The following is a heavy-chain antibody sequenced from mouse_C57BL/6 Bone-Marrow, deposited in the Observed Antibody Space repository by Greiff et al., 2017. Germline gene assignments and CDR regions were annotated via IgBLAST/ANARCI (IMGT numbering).Heavy chain of an antibody. J-gene: IGHJ4*01. CDR2: ISSGGSYT. Sequence: EVHLVESGGDLVKPGGSLKLSCAASGFTFSSYGMSWVRQTPDKRLEWVATISSGGSYTYYPDSVKGRFTISRDNAKNTLYLQMSRLKSEDTAMYYWECGDYSNDEGAMDYGGQGTSVTVAS. CDR1: GFTFSSYG. CDR3: ECGDYSNDEGAMDY. V-gene: IGHV5-6*01. D-gene: IGHD2-12*01.